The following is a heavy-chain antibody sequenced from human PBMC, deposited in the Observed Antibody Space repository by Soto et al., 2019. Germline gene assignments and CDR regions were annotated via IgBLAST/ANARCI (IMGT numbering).Heavy chain of an antibody. D-gene: IGHD5-18*01. V-gene: IGHV4-4*02. CDR1: GVSISSTDW. J-gene: IGHJ4*02. Sequence: KASETLSLTCAVSGVSISSTDWWSWVRQPPGKRLEWIGDVYHIGFTTYNPSLRSRVTISVDKSKNHFSLRLSSVTAADTAVYYCALREDASMVTYFDYWGQGARVTVSS. CDR3: ALREDASMVTYFDY. CDR2: VYHIGFT.